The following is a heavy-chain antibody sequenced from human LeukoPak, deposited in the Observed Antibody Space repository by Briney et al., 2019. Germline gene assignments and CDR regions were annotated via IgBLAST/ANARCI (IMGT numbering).Heavy chain of an antibody. D-gene: IGHD6-13*01. J-gene: IGHJ6*03. CDR3: ARGPSIAAAGTAPYYYYYYMDV. Sequence: SVKVSCKASGGTFSSYAISWVRQAPGQGLEWMGRIIPIFGTANYAQKFQGRVTITADKSTSTAYMELSSLRSEDTAVYYCARGPSIAAAGTAPYYYYYYMDVWGKGTTVTVSS. CDR2: IIPIFGTA. V-gene: IGHV1-69*06. CDR1: GGTFSSYA.